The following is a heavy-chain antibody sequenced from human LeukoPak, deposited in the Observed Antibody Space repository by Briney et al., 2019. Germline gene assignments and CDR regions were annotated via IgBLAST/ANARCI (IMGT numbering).Heavy chain of an antibody. D-gene: IGHD4-23*01. Sequence: GGSLRLSCAASGFTFSNYYMRWVRQAPGKGLEWVALISYDGGIKYHGDSVRGRFTASRDNSDNTLYLQMNSLRAEDTAVYYCAKGCEQKTLRWGMDYWGQGTLVTVSS. V-gene: IGHV3-30*18. J-gene: IGHJ4*02. CDR1: GFTFSNYY. CDR3: AKGCEQKTLRWGMDY. CDR2: ISYDGGIK.